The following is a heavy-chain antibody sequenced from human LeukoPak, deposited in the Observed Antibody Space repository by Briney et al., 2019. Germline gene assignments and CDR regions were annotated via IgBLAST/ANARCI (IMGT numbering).Heavy chain of an antibody. CDR2: MNPNSGNT. J-gene: IGHJ5*02. Sequence: GASVKVSCKASGYTFTSYDINWVRQATGQGLEWMGWMNPNSGNTGYAQKFQGRVTITRNTSISTAYMELSSLRSEDTAAYYCARGAYYYDSSGYYHWGQGTLVTVSS. V-gene: IGHV1-8*03. CDR3: ARGAYYYDSSGYYH. CDR1: GYTFTSYD. D-gene: IGHD3-22*01.